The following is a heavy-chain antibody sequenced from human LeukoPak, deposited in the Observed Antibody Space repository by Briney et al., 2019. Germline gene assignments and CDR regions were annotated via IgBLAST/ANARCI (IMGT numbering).Heavy chain of an antibody. D-gene: IGHD4-23*01. V-gene: IGHV4-61*01. CDR1: GGSVSSGSYY. CDR3: AREIRWRICYYYGMDV. Sequence: SETLSLTCTVSGGSVSSGSYYWSWIRQPPGKGLEWIGYIYYSGSTNYNPSLKSRVTISVDTSKNQFSLKLSSVTAADTAVYYCAREIRWRICYYYGMDVWGQGTTVTVSS. CDR2: IYYSGST. J-gene: IGHJ6*02.